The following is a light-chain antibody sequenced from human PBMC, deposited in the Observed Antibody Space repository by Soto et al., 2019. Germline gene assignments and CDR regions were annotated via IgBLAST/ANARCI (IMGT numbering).Light chain of an antibody. J-gene: IGLJ3*02. Sequence: QPVLTQSSSASASLGSSVKLTCTLSSGHSSYIIAWHQQQPGKAPRYLMKLEGSGSYNKGSGVPDRFSGSSSGADRYLTISNLQFEDEADYYCETWDSNTRVFGGATKVTVL. V-gene: IGLV4-60*02. CDR2: LEGSGSY. CDR3: ETWDSNTRV. CDR1: SGHSSYI.